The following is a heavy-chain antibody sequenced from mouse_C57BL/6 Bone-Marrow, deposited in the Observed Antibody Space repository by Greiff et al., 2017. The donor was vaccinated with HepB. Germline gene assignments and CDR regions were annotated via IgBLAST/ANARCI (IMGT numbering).Heavy chain of an antibody. CDR3: AREHCKGYFDY. CDR1: GYTFTSYW. Sequence: QVQLQQPGAELVKPGASVKMSCKASGYTFTSYWITWVKQRPGQGLEWIGDIYPGSGSTNYNEKFKSKATLTADTSSSTAYMQLSSLTSEDSAVYYCAREHCKGYFDYWGQGTTLTVSS. J-gene: IGHJ2*01. CDR2: IYPGSGST. V-gene: IGHV1-55*01.